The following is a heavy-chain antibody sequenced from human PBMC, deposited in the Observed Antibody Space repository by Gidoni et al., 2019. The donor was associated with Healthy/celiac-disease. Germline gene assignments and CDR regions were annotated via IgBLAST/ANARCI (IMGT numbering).Heavy chain of an antibody. V-gene: IGHV3-30-3*01. CDR2: ISYDGSNK. Sequence: QVQLVESGGGVVQPGRSLRLSCAASGFTFSSYAMHWVRQAPGKGLEWVAVISYDGSNKYYADSVKGRFTISRDNSKNTLYLQMNSLRAEDTAVYYCARDKSRDYYGSGSPFDYWGQGTLVTVSS. CDR1: GFTFSSYA. D-gene: IGHD3-10*01. J-gene: IGHJ4*02. CDR3: ARDKSRDYYGSGSPFDY.